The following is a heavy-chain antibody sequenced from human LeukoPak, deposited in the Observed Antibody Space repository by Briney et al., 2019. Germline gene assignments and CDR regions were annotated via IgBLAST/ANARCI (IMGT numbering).Heavy chain of an antibody. V-gene: IGHV1-18*01. Sequence: VASVTVSCKASGYTFTSYGISWVRQAPGQGLEWMGWISAYNGNTNYAQKLQGRVTMTTDTSTSTAYMELRSLRSDDTAVYYCARTKLRFLEWVYMDVWGKGTTVTVSS. D-gene: IGHD3-3*01. J-gene: IGHJ6*03. CDR1: GYTFTSYG. CDR2: ISAYNGNT. CDR3: ARTKLRFLEWVYMDV.